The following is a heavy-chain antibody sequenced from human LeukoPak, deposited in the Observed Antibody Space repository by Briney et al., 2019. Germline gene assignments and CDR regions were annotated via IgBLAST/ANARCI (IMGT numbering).Heavy chain of an antibody. V-gene: IGHV2-5*02. J-gene: IGHJ6*03. CDR3: ARIKGMRGIDYYYYYMDV. CDR2: IYWDDNK. D-gene: IGHD6-13*01. Sequence: SGPTLVNPTQTLTLTCTFSGFSLSTAGVGVGWIRQPPEEALEWLALIYWDDNKVYSPSFKQRLTISKDTSKNQVVLTMTNMDPVDTATYYCARIKGMRGIDYYYYYMDVWGKGTTVTVSS. CDR1: GFSLSTAGVG.